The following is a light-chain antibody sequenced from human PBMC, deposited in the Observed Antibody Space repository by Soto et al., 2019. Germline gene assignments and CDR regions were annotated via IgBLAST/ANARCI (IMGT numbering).Light chain of an antibody. CDR1: QSVSGC. CDR3: QQYESYPLT. Sequence: DIQMPQSPSTLSASVGDRVIITCRASQSVSGCLAWYRQKPVKAPELLIYSASTLETGVPSRFSGSGSGTAFTLTVSSLQREEFATYYDQQYESYPLTFGGGTKVEIK. V-gene: IGKV1-5*03. CDR2: SAS. J-gene: IGKJ4*01.